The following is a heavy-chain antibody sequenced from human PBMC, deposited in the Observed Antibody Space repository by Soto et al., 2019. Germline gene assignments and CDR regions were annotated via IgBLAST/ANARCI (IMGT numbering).Heavy chain of an antibody. CDR3: VRGPSHGAFDI. Sequence: QVQVVESGGDVVQPGRSLRLSCAASGSTFSSYDIHWVRQAPGKGLEWVAHITPDGNRAYYADSVKGRFTVSRDNARNTVYLQVKSLRPEDTAVYHCVRGPSHGAFDIWGQGTLVTVSS. CDR1: GSTFSSYD. CDR2: ITPDGNRA. V-gene: IGHV3-30-3*01. J-gene: IGHJ3*02.